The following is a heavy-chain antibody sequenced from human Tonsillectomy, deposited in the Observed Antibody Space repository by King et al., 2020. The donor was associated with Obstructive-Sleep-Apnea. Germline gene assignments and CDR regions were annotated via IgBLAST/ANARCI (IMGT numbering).Heavy chain of an antibody. V-gene: IGHV3-66*01. CDR3: ARTPVSWYFDL. J-gene: IGHJ2*01. CDR1: GFPVSCNY. Sequence: VQLVESGGGLVQPGGSLRLSCVASGFPVSCNYMSWGRQAPGKGLEWVSVIYTGGTTYYADSVTGRITISRDNSKNTLYLQMNSLRAEDTAVYYCARTPVSWYFDLWGRGTLVTVSS. CDR2: IYTGGTT.